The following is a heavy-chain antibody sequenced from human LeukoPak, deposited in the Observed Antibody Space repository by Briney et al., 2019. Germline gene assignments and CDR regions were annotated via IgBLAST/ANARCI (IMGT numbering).Heavy chain of an antibody. J-gene: IGHJ5*02. CDR2: ISYDGRNK. D-gene: IGHD6-19*01. CDR3: AKDKRGSSGWYDH. Sequence: GRSLRLSCAASGFSFSNYGMHWVRQAPGKGLEWVAVISYDGRNKYFADSVKGRLTISRDNSKNTVYLEMNSLRDEDTDVYYCAKDKRGSSGWYDHWGQGTLVTVSS. V-gene: IGHV3-30*18. CDR1: GFSFSNYG.